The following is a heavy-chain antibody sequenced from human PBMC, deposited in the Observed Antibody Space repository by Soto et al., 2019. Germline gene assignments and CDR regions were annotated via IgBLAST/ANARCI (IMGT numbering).Heavy chain of an antibody. D-gene: IGHD3-16*01. Sequence: QVQLVQSGAEVKKPGASVKVSCKASGYTFTSYDINWVRQATGQGLERMGWMNPNSGNTGYAQKFQGSITMTMNTSIRTASMGLSTLRSEDTAVYYCAREGVRGMDVWCQGTRVTVSS. CDR3: AREGVRGMDV. V-gene: IGHV1-8*01. CDR2: MNPNSGNT. J-gene: IGHJ6*02. CDR1: GYTFTSYD.